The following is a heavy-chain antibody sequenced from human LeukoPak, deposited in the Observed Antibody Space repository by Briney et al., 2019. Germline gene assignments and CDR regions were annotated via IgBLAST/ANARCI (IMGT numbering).Heavy chain of an antibody. D-gene: IGHD1-14*01. Sequence: GGSLRLSCAASGFTFSYYTMNWVRQAPGKGLEWVSSISSSSTYISYADSVQGRFTISRDNAKNSLYLQMISLRAEDTAVYYCATEPNTGYYFDYWGQGTLVTVSS. J-gene: IGHJ4*02. V-gene: IGHV3-21*06. CDR3: ATEPNTGYYFDY. CDR2: ISSSSTYI. CDR1: GFTFSYYT.